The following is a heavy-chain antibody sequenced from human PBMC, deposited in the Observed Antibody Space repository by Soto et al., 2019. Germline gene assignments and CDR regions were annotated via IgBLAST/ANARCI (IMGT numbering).Heavy chain of an antibody. V-gene: IGHV4-59*08. CDR2: IYYSGST. Sequence: QVQLQESGPGLVKPSETLSLTCTVSGGSISSYYWSWIRQPQGKGLEWIGYIYYSGSTNYNPSLKNRVTISVHTSKNQCSLKLSSVTAADTAVYYCARRYGSCFDYWGQGTLVTVSS. J-gene: IGHJ4*02. D-gene: IGHD5-18*01. CDR1: GGSISSYY. CDR3: ARRYGSCFDY.